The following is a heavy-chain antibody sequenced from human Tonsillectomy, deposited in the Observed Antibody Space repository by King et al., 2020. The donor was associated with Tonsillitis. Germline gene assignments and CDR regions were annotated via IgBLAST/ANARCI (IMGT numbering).Heavy chain of an antibody. CDR2: ISSTSDTI. Sequence: VQLVESGGGLVQPGGSLRLSCAASGFTFSSHAMNWVRQAPGKGLEWVSYISSTSDTIYYADSVKGRFTISRDNAKDSLYLQMYSLRGEDSVVYYCARDGSNYYWGQGTLVTVSS. J-gene: IGHJ4*02. CDR1: GFTFSSHA. V-gene: IGHV3-48*01. D-gene: IGHD1-26*01. CDR3: ARDGSNYY.